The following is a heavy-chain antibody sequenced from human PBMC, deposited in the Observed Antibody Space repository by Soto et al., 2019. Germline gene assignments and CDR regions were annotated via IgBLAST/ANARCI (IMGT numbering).Heavy chain of an antibody. CDR1: GGSISSSSYY. J-gene: IGHJ5*02. CDR3: ARPKFTYYDYIWGSSSYNWFGP. Sequence: PSETLSLTCTVSGGSISSSSYYWGWIRQPPGKGLEWIGSIYYSGSTYYNPSLKSRVTISVDTSKNQFSLKLSSVTAADTAVYYCARPKFTYYDYIWGSSSYNWFGPWGQGTLVTVSS. CDR2: IYYSGST. D-gene: IGHD3-16*01. V-gene: IGHV4-39*01.